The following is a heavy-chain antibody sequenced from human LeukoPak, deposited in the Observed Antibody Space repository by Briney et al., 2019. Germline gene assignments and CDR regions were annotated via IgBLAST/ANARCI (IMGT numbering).Heavy chain of an antibody. CDR3: ARGYYDSSGYYYGFDY. CDR1: GGSFSGYY. V-gene: IGHV4-34*01. D-gene: IGHD3-22*01. J-gene: IGHJ4*02. CDR2: INHSGST. Sequence: SETLSLTCAVYGGSFSGYYWSWIRQPPGKGLEWIGEINHSGSTNYNPSLKSRVTISVDTSKNQFSLKLSSVTAADTAVYYCARGYYDSSGYYYGFDYWGQGTLVTVSS.